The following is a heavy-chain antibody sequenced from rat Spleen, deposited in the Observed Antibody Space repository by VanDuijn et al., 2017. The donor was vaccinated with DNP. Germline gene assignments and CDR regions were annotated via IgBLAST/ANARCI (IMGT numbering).Heavy chain of an antibody. CDR1: GYTFASYY. CDR2: FNMGSGGT. CDR3: ARRRLPYWYFDF. J-gene: IGHJ1*01. D-gene: IGHD1-4*01. Sequence: QVQLQQSGAELAKPGSSVKISCKASGYTFASYYVGWIKQTTGQGLEYIGYFNMGSGGTNYNEKFKGKATLTADKSSSTAFMHLSSLTPDDSAVYYCARRRLPYWYFDFWGPGTMVTVSS. V-gene: IGHV1-43*01.